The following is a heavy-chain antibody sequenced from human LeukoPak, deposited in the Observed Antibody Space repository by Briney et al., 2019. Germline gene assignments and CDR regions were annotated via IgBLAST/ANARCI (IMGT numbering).Heavy chain of an antibody. CDR1: GFTFSSYA. J-gene: IGHJ3*02. V-gene: IGHV3-48*01. D-gene: IGHD2-15*01. Sequence: GGSLRLSCATSGFTFSSYAMTWVRQAPGKGLEWVSYISSSSSTIYYADSVKGRFTISRDNAKNSLYLQMNSLRAEDTAVYYCARELVVLPVWAFDIWGQGTMVTVSS. CDR3: ARELVVLPVWAFDI. CDR2: ISSSSSTI.